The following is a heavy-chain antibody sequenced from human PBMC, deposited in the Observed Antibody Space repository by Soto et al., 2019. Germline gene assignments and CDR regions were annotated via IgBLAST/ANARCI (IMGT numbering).Heavy chain of an antibody. CDR1: GFSLSTSGVG. J-gene: IGHJ3*02. Sequence: QITLKESGPTLVKPTQTLTLTCTFTGFSLSTSGVGVGWIRQPPGKALESLALIYWDDDKRDSPSLKSRLTIPKDTSKNQVVLTMTNMDPVDTATYYCAHSGSMIVVNAFDIWGQGTMVPVSS. CDR2: IYWDDDK. D-gene: IGHD3-22*01. CDR3: AHSGSMIVVNAFDI. V-gene: IGHV2-5*02.